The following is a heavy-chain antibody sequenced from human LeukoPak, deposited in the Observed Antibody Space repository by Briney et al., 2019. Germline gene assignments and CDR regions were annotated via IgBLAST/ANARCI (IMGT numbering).Heavy chain of an antibody. CDR3: VAEKGGTMNY. J-gene: IGHJ4*02. Sequence: KPSETLSLTCTVSGGSISTFYWTWIRQPPGKGLEWIGYMYYSGITKYNPSLKSRVSTSVDTSRSQFSLSLSSMTVADTAVYYCVAEKGGTMNYWGQGTLGTVSA. CDR2: MYYSGIT. CDR1: GGSISTFY. V-gene: IGHV4-59*01. D-gene: IGHD2-15*01.